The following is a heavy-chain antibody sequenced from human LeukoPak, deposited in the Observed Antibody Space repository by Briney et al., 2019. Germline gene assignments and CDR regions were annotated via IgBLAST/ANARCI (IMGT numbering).Heavy chain of an antibody. CDR3: ARALTTSTTVTTGY. J-gene: IGHJ4*02. CDR2: INSDGSST. D-gene: IGHD4-17*01. V-gene: IGHV3-74*01. CDR1: GFTFSSYW. Sequence: PGGSLRLSCAASGFTFSSYWMHWVRQAPGKGLVWVSRINSDGSSTNYADSVKGRSTISRDNAKNTLYLQMDSLRAEDTAVYYCARALTTSTTVTTGYWGQGILVTVSS.